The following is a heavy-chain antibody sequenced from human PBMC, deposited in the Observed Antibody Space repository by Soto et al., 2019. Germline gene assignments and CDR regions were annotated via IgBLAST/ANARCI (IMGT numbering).Heavy chain of an antibody. J-gene: IGHJ3*02. D-gene: IGHD6-19*01. CDR3: ARGHSSGWIDAFDI. CDR2: IYYSGST. V-gene: IGHV4-59*01. CDR1: GGSISSYY. Sequence: QVQLQESGPGLVKPSETLSLTCTVSGGSISSYYWSWIRQPPGKGLEWIGYIYYSGSTNYNPSLTGRVTISVDTSKNPFSLKLSSVTAADTAVYYCARGHSSGWIDAFDIWGQGTMVTVSS.